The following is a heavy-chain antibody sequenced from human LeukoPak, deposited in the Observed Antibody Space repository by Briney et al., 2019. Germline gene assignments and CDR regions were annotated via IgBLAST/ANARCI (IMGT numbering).Heavy chain of an antibody. Sequence: PGGSLRLSCAASGFTFSSYAMSWVRQAPGKGLGWVSAISGSGGSTYYADSVKGRFTISRDNSKNTLYLQMNSLRAEDTAVYYCAIPPREPGVYWGQGTLVTVSS. CDR3: AIPPREPGVY. D-gene: IGHD1-26*01. CDR2: ISGSGGST. J-gene: IGHJ4*02. V-gene: IGHV3-23*01. CDR1: GFTFSSYA.